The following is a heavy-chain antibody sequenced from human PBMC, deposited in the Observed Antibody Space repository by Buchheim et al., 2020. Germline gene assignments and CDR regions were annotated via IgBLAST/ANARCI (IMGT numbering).Heavy chain of an antibody. D-gene: IGHD4-11*01. Sequence: QVQLVESGGGVVQPGRSLRLSCAASGFTFSSYGMHWVRQAPGKGLEWVAVISYDGSNKYYADSVKGRFTISRDNSKNTQYLQMNSLRAEDTAVYYCAKDLKTTVTTDWFDPWGQGTL. J-gene: IGHJ5*02. CDR1: GFTFSSYG. CDR2: ISYDGSNK. CDR3: AKDLKTTVTTDWFDP. V-gene: IGHV3-30*18.